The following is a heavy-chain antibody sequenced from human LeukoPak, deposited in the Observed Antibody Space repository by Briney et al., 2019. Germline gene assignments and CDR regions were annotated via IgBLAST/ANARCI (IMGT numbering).Heavy chain of an antibody. CDR2: IYYSGST. CDR1: GGSISSYY. Sequence: PSETLSLTCTVSGGSISSYYWSWIRQPPGKGLEWIGYIYYSGSTNYNPSLKSRVTISVDTSKNQFSLKLSSVTAADTAVYYCARASRQWLIAPFDYWGQGTLVTVYS. J-gene: IGHJ4*02. V-gene: IGHV4-59*01. CDR3: ARASRQWLIAPFDY. D-gene: IGHD6-19*01.